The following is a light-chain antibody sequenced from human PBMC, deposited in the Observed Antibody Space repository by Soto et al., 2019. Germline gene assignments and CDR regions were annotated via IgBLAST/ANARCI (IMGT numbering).Light chain of an antibody. J-gene: IGLJ3*02. CDR3: VLYMGSGIWV. CDR2: STS. CDR1: SGSVSTRYH. V-gene: IGLV8-61*01. Sequence: QTVVTQEPSFSVSPGGTVTLTCGVSSGSVSTRYHPSWYQPTPGQAPRTLIYSTSTRSSGVPDRFSGSIVGNKAALTISGAQADDESDYYCVLYMGSGIWVFGGGTKLTVL.